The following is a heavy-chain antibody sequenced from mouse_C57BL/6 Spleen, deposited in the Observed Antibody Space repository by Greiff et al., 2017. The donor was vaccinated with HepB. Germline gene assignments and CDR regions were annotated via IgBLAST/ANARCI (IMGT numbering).Heavy chain of an antibody. CDR1: GYTFTSYW. CDR3: ARITTVVHWYFDV. Sequence: VQLQQSGAELVRPGSSVKLSCKASGYTFTSYWMHWVKQRPIQGLEWIGNIDPSDSETHYNQKFKDKATLTVDKSSSTAYMQLSSLTSEDSAVYYCARITTVVHWYFDVWGTGTTVTVSS. D-gene: IGHD1-1*01. V-gene: IGHV1-52*01. J-gene: IGHJ1*03. CDR2: IDPSDSET.